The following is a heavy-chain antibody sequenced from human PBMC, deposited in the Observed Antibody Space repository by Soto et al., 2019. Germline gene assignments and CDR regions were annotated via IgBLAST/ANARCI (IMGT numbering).Heavy chain of an antibody. J-gene: IGHJ3*02. Sequence: EVQLVESGGGLVQPGGSLKLSCAASGFTFSGSAMHWVRQASGKGLEWVGRIRSKANSYATAYAASVKGRFTISRDDSKNTAYLQMTSLKTEDTAVYYCTIAYYYDSSGYRGSAFDIWGQGTMVTVSS. D-gene: IGHD3-22*01. CDR3: TIAYYYDSSGYRGSAFDI. V-gene: IGHV3-73*02. CDR1: GFTFSGSA. CDR2: IRSKANSYAT.